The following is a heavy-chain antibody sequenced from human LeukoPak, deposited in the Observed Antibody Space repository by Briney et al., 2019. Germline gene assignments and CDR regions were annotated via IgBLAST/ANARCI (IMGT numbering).Heavy chain of an antibody. Sequence: PGGSLRLSCAASGFTFSSYAMSWVRQAPGKGLEWVSAISGSGGSTYYADSVKGRFTISRDNAKNSLYLQMNSLRAEDTAVYYCASGAFKSWTYYYDSSGSTSFDYWGQGTLVTVSS. V-gene: IGHV3-23*01. CDR1: GFTFSSYA. D-gene: IGHD3-22*01. CDR2: ISGSGGST. J-gene: IGHJ4*02. CDR3: ASGAFKSWTYYYDSSGSTSFDY.